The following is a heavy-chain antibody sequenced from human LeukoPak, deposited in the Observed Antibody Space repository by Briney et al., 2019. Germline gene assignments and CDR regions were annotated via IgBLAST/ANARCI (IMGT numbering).Heavy chain of an antibody. CDR1: GYTFTSYD. V-gene: IGHV1-8*01. CDR2: MNPNRGDT. D-gene: IGHD6-19*01. Sequence: GASVKVSCKASGYTFTSYDIHWVRQATGQGLEWMGRMNPNRGDTDYAQKFQGRVTMTRDTSISTAYMELSSLRSEDTALYYCVRSFPRYIPVAGTGEGSWGQGTLVTVSS. CDR3: VRSFPRYIPVAGTGEGS. J-gene: IGHJ5*02.